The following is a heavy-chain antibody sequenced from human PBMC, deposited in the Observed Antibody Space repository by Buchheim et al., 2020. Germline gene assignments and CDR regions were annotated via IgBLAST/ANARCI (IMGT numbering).Heavy chain of an antibody. Sequence: QLQLQESDPGLVKPWETLSLTCTVSGGSIDTSDSYWGWIRQPPGKGLEWIGNIYFSGTTYYNPSLKSRAAISVDTSENQFSLRLSSVTAADTAVYYCARQPFGLYHMDVWGKGTT. J-gene: IGHJ6*03. CDR2: IYFSGTT. CDR3: ARQPFGLYHMDV. D-gene: IGHD3/OR15-3a*01. V-gene: IGHV4-39*01. CDR1: GGSIDTSDSY.